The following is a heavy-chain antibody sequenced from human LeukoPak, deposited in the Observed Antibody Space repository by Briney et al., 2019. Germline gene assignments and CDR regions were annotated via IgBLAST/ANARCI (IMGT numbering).Heavy chain of an antibody. J-gene: IGHJ6*03. CDR3: ARERPNYYDSSGYYSKNYYYYMDV. CDR1: GGSICSYY. D-gene: IGHD3-22*01. V-gene: IGHV4-59*01. CDR2: IYYSGST. Sequence: SETLSLTCTVSGGSICSYYWSWIRQPPGKGLEWIGYIYYSGSTNYNPSLKSRVTISVDTSKNQFSLKLSSVTAADTAVYYCARERPNYYDSSGYYSKNYYYYMDVWGKGTTVTVSS.